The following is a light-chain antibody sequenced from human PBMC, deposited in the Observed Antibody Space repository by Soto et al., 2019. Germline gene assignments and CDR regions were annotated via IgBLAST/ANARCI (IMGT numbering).Light chain of an antibody. V-gene: IGKV1-16*01. J-gene: IGKJ2*01. CDR3: QQYPSNVST. CDR2: GPS. CDR1: QDILNY. Sequence: DIQMTQSPSSLSASVGDRVTITCRASQDILNYLAWFQQKTGKAHKSLIYGPSSLHSGVPSRFRGSGFGTDFSLSISSLQPEDFATYYCQQYPSNVSTFGQGTTLEV.